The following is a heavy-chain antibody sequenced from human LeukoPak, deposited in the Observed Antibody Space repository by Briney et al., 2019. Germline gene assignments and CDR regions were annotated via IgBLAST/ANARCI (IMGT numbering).Heavy chain of an antibody. CDR1: GFTFDSYS. CDR3: ARDIGDCGDAFDI. Sequence: GGSLRLSCAASGFTFDSYSMNWVRQAPGKGLEWVSSITTSSRYIYYADSVKGRFTISRDNAKNSLSLQMNSLRAEDTAVYYCARDIGDCGDAFDIWGQGTMVTVSS. CDR2: ITTSSRYI. V-gene: IGHV3-21*01. D-gene: IGHD2-21*02. J-gene: IGHJ3*02.